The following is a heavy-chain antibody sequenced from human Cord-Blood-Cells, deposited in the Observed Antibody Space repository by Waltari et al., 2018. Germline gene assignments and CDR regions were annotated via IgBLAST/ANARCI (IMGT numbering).Heavy chain of an antibody. CDR1: GFTFSSSG. D-gene: IGHD6-13*01. V-gene: IGHV3-33*01. J-gene: IGHJ2*01. CDR2: IWYDGSNK. Sequence: VPLVGSGGGVVQPGGALRPSCVASGFTFSSSGMHWVRQAPGKGLEWVAVIWYDGSNKYYADSVKGRFTISRDNSKNTLYLQMNSLRAEDTAVYYCARDSSSSWYWYFDLWGRGTLVTVSS. CDR3: ARDSSSSWYWYFDL.